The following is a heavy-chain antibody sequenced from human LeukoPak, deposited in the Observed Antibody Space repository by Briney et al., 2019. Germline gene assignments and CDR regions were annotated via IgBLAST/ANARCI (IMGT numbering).Heavy chain of an antibody. CDR1: RFTFITYA. CDR3: AKSQRNDQQVVQRIDY. CDR2: ISGSGHTT. J-gene: IGHJ4*02. V-gene: IGHV3-23*01. D-gene: IGHD2-2*01. Sequence: GGSLRLSCTASRFTFITYAVSWVRQAPGKWLELVSSISGSGHTTNYTVSVKCRFTISRDNSKNALYLQMSSLRAEDTAVYYCAKSQRNDQQVVQRIDYWGQGTLVTVSS.